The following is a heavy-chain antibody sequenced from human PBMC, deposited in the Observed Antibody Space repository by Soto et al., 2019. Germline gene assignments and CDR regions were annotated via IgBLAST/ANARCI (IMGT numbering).Heavy chain of an antibody. CDR2: MIGDGTSW. Sequence: EVQLLESGGGLAQAGGSLRLSGAASGIDFRIYAMNWVRQAPGKGLEWVAVMIGDGTSWDYADSVRGRFTISRDNSKNTLYLQMNSLRAEDTAVYYCAKDLRPDGRYDFDYWGQGTLVTVS. CDR1: GIDFRIYA. J-gene: IGHJ4*02. CDR3: AKDLRPDGRYDFDY. D-gene: IGHD1-26*01. V-gene: IGHV3-23*01.